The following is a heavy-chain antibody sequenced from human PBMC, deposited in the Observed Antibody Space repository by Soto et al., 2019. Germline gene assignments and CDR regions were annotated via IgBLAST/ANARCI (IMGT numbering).Heavy chain of an antibody. D-gene: IGHD6-19*01. V-gene: IGHV1-46*03. CDR1: GYTFTSYY. J-gene: IGHJ4*02. CDR3: ARVTQVITVAGRFQSLDY. Sequence: GASVKVSCKASGYTFTSYYMHWVRQAPGQGLEWMGIINPSGGSTSYAQKFQGRVTMTRDTSTSTVYMELSSLRSEDTAVYYCARVTQVITVAGRFQSLDYWGQGTLVTVSS. CDR2: INPSGGST.